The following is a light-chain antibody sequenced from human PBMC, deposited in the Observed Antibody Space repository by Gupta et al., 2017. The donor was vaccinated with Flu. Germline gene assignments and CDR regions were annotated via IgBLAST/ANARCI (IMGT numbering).Light chain of an antibody. Sequence: EIVLTQSPGTLALSPGERATLSCRASQSVSSRYLAWYQQKPGQTPRLVSYGTSSRATGIPDRFSGGGSGTDFTLTISRLEPEDFAGYYCQQYGRTFGQGTKVEMK. CDR2: GTS. CDR3: QQYGRT. V-gene: IGKV3-20*01. J-gene: IGKJ1*01. CDR1: QSVSSRY.